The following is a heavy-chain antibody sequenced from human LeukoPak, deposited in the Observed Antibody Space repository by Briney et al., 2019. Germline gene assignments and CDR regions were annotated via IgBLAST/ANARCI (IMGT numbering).Heavy chain of an antibody. J-gene: IGHJ4*02. V-gene: IGHV3-7*01. CDR2: INPGGNEI. CDR1: GLTFHSYW. CDR3: MCWGTDNH. Sequence: GGPLRLSCTFSGLTFHSYWMNWVRQAPGKGLEWVANINPGGNEIRSVDSVKGRSIISRDNAKNSLDLQMSSLRVEDTAVYYCMCWGTDNHWGQGILVTVSS. D-gene: IGHD7-27*01.